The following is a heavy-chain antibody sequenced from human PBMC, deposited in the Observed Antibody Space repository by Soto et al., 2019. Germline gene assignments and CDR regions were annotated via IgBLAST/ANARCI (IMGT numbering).Heavy chain of an antibody. J-gene: IGHJ3*02. CDR3: AKAHPYYSSSHSLDVFDI. D-gene: IGHD6-13*01. CDR2: ISGSGGST. V-gene: IGHV3-23*01. Sequence: GGSLRLSCAASGFTFSSYAMSWVRQAPGKGLEWVSGISGSGGSTYYADSVKGRFTISRDNSKNTLCLQMRSLRAEDTAVYYCAKAHPYYSSSHSLDVFDIWGQGTMVIVSS. CDR1: GFTFSSYA.